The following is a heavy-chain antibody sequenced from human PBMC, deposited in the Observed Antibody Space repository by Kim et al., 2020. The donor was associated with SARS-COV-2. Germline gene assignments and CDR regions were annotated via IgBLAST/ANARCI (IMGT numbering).Heavy chain of an antibody. J-gene: IGHJ6*02. V-gene: IGHV7-4-1*02. CDR1: GYTFTSYA. CDR2: INTNTGNP. CDR3: ARDLSFYGSGVNYYYYGMYV. D-gene: IGHD3-10*01. Sequence: ASVKVSCKASGYTFTSYAMNWVRQAPGQGLEWMGWINTNTGNPAYAQGFTGRFVFSLDTSVSTAYLQISSLKAEDTAVYYCARDLSFYGSGVNYYYYGMYVWGQGTTVTVSS.